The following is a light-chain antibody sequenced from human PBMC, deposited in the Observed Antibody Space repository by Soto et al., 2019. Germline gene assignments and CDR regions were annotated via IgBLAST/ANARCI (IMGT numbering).Light chain of an antibody. Sequence: EIVLTQSPDTLSLSPGERATLSCRASQSVNTNDLAWYQHKPGQAPRLLIYAASSRPGGIPDKFSGSGSGTDFTFTINRLEPEDFAVYYCQQYDRSPYTFGQGTKLEI. CDR3: QQYDRSPYT. CDR1: QSVNTND. J-gene: IGKJ2*01. CDR2: AAS. V-gene: IGKV3-20*01.